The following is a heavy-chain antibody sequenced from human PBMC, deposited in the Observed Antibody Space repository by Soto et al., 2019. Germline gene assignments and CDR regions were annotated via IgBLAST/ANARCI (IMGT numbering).Heavy chain of an antibody. V-gene: IGHV4-30-2*01. J-gene: IGHJ5*02. CDR1: GGSITTVNYS. CDR3: ARVPPP. Sequence: TLSLTCTVSGGSITTVNYSWSWIRQPPGKGLEWIGYIYHGGSTYNNPSLKSRVTISVDRSNNQFSLKLTSVTAADTAVYYCARVPPPWGQGTLVTVSS. CDR2: IYHGGST.